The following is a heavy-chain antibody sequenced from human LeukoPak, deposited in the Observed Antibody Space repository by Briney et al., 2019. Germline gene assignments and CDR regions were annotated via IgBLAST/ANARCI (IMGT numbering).Heavy chain of an antibody. CDR1: GYTFTSYG. J-gene: IGHJ3*02. D-gene: IGHD3-16*02. V-gene: IGHV1-18*01. CDR3: ATTFGGVIVSSGGAFDI. Sequence: ASVKVSCKASGYTFTSYGISWVRQAPGQGLEWMGWNSAYNGNTNYAQKLQGRVTMTTDTSTSTAYMELSSLRSEDTAVYYCATTFGGVIVSSGGAFDIWGQGTMVTVSS. CDR2: NSAYNGNT.